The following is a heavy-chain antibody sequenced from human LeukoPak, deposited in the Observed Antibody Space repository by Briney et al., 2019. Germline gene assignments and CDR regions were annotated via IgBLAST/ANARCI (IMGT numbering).Heavy chain of an antibody. V-gene: IGHV1-18*01. CDR3: ATATPRIGSSGYSPFDY. CDR1: GYTFTSYG. CDR2: ISAYNGNT. D-gene: IGHD3-22*01. Sequence: GASVKVSCKASGYTFTSYGISWVRQAPGQGLEWMGWISAYNGNTNYAQKLQGRVTMTEDTSTDTAYMELSSLRSEDTAVYYCATATPRIGSSGYSPFDYWGQGTLVTVSS. J-gene: IGHJ4*02.